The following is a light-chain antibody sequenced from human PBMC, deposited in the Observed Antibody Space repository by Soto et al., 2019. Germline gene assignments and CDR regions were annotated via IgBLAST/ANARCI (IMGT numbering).Light chain of an antibody. CDR3: QTWGTGIVV. V-gene: IGLV4-69*01. CDR1: SGHSSYA. Sequence: QPVLTQSPSASASLGASVKLTCTLSSGHSSYAIAWHQQQPEKGPRYLMKLNSDGSHSKGDGIPDRFSGSSSGAERYLTSSSLQSEDEAYYYCQTWGTGIVVFGGGTKLTVL. J-gene: IGLJ2*01. CDR2: LNSDGSH.